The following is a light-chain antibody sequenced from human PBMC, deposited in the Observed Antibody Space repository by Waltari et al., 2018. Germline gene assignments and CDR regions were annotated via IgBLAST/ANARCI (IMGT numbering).Light chain of an antibody. CDR1: RSVNSN. Sequence: SPGERATLSCRTSRSVNSNLAWYQHKPGQAPRLLMYGASTRPTGIPARFSGSESGTEFTLTITSLQSEDFAVYYCQQYNNWPLTFGGGTKVEI. J-gene: IGKJ4*01. CDR3: QQYNNWPLT. V-gene: IGKV3-15*01. CDR2: GAS.